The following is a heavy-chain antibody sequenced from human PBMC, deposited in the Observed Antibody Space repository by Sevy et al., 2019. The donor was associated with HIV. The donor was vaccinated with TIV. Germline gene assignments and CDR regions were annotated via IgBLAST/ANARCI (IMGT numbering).Heavy chain of an antibody. Sequence: GESLKISCRGSGYSFTSHWIGWVRHMPGKGLEWMGIIYPDDSDTRYRPSFQGQVTFSAAKSISTAYLQWSSLKASDTAMYYCATSRSGYLDSSGYYIYWGQGTLVTVSS. CDR2: IYPDDSDT. V-gene: IGHV5-51*01. CDR1: GYSFTSHW. J-gene: IGHJ4*02. D-gene: IGHD3-22*01. CDR3: ATSRSGYLDSSGYYIY.